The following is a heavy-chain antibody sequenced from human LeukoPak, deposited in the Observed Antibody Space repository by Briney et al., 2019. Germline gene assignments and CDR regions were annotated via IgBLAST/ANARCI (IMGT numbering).Heavy chain of an antibody. D-gene: IGHD6-19*01. V-gene: IGHV1-8*01. J-gene: IGHJ4*02. CDR3: ATYGYNSGWYSNY. Sequence: GASVKVSCTSSGYTFTSYDINWVRQATGQGLEWMGWVNPSSGNTGYAQKFQGRVTMTRNTSISTAYMELSSLRSEDTAVYYCATYGYNSGWYSNYWGQGSLVTVSS. CDR2: VNPSSGNT. CDR1: GYTFTSYD.